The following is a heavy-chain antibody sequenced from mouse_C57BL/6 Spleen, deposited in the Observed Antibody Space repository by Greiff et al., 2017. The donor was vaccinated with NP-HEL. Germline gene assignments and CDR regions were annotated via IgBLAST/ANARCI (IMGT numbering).Heavy chain of an antibody. CDR3: ARGYFDY. CDR1: GYAFSSSW. Sequence: VQLQQSGPALVKPGASVKISCKASGYAFSSSWMNWVQQRPGKGLEWIGRISPGDGDTNYNGKFKGKATLTADKSSSTAYMQLSSLTAEDSAVYFCARGYFDYWGQGTTLTVSS. V-gene: IGHV1-82*01. J-gene: IGHJ2*01. CDR2: ISPGDGDT.